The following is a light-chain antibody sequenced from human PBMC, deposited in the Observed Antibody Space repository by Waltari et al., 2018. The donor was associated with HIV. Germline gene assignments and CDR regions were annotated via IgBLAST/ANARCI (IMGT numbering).Light chain of an antibody. Sequence: QSALTQPAPVSGSPGQSITIPCVASSYNNGGLTYVSCYQQHPGKAPKVIIYEVNKRPSGVSLRFSGSKSGNAASLTISGLQIEDEADYYCSSNTDSSTALFGGGTKLSVL. CDR1: SYNNGGLTY. V-gene: IGLV2-14*01. CDR2: EVN. CDR3: SSNTDSSTAL. J-gene: IGLJ2*01.